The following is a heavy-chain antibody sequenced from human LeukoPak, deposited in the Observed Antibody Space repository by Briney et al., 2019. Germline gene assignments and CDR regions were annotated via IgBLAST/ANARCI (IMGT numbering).Heavy chain of an antibody. CDR3: AGTAMLKGYYYYYMDV. V-gene: IGHV3-21*01. Sequence: GGSLRLSCAASGFTFSSYSMNWVRQAPGKGLEWVSSISSSSSYIYYADSLKGRFTISRDNAKNSLYLQINSLRAEDTAVYYGAGTAMLKGYYYYYMDVWGKGTTVTVSS. CDR2: ISSSSSYI. CDR1: GFTFSSYS. D-gene: IGHD5-18*01. J-gene: IGHJ6*03.